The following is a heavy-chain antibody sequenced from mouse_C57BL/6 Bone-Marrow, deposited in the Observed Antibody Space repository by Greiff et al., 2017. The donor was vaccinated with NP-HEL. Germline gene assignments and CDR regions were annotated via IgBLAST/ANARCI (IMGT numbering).Heavy chain of an antibody. CDR1: GFTFSSYA. V-gene: IGHV5-4*01. D-gene: IGHD2-12*01. CDR2: ISDGGSYT. J-gene: IGHJ3*01. Sequence: EVKVEESGGGLVKPGGSLKLSCAASGFTFSSYAMSWVRQTPEKRLEWVATISDGGSYTYYPDNVKGRFTISRDNAKNNLYLQMSHLKSEDTAMYYCARDRRRGFAYWGQGTLVTVSA. CDR3: ARDRRRGFAY.